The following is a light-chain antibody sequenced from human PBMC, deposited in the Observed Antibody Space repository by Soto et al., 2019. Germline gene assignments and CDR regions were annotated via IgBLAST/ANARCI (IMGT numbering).Light chain of an antibody. J-gene: IGLJ1*01. CDR3: SSYTSSSTPLV. V-gene: IGLV2-14*01. CDR2: EVS. Sequence: QSVLTQPASVSGSPGQSITISCTGTSSDVGGYNYVSWYQQHPGKAPKLMIYEVSDRPSGVSSRFSGSKSGNTASLTISGLQAEDEADYYCSSYTSSSTPLVFGTGTKVTVL. CDR1: SSDVGGYNY.